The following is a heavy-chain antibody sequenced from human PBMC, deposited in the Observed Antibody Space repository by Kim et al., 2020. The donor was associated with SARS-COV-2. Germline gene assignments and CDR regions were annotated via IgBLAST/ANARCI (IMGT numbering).Heavy chain of an antibody. CDR3: ARLGSRGPLDY. J-gene: IGHJ4*02. CDR2: IYYSGST. V-gene: IGHV4-39*01. Sequence: SETLSLTCTVSGGSISSSSYYWGWIRQPPGKGLEWIGSIYYSGSTYYNPSLKSRVTISVDTSKNQFSLKLSSVTAADTAVYYCARLGSRGPLDYWGQGTLVTVSS. CDR1: GGSISSSSYY. D-gene: IGHD5-12*01.